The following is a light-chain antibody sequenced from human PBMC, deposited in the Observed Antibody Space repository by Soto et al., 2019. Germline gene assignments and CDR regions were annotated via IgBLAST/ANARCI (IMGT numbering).Light chain of an antibody. CDR2: GNN. V-gene: IGLV1-44*01. J-gene: IGLJ2*01. Sequence: QSVLTQPPSESGAPGQRVTISCSGSSSNIGSNSVNWYQQVAGTAPKLLIYGNNQRPSGVPHRFSDSKSGTSASLAISGLQSEDEADYYCSTWDDRLDGVVFGGGTKLIVL. CDR1: SSNIGSNS. CDR3: STWDDRLDGVV.